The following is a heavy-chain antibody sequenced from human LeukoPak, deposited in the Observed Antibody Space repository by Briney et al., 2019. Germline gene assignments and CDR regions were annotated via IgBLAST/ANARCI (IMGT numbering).Heavy chain of an antibody. V-gene: IGHV3-11*05. J-gene: IGHJ4*02. CDR1: GFTFSDYY. Sequence: KTGGSLRLSCAASGFTFSDYYMSWIRQAPGKGLEWVSYISSSSSYTNYADSVKGRFTISRDNAKNSLYLQMNSLRAEDTAVYYCARDISGNYFDYWGQGTLVTVSS. D-gene: IGHD3-10*01. CDR2: ISSSSSYT. CDR3: ARDISGNYFDY.